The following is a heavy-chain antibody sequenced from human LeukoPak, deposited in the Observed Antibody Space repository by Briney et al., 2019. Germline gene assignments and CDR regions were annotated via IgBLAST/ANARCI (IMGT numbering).Heavy chain of an antibody. J-gene: IGHJ4*02. CDR2: ISYDGSNK. CDR3: AKKNASYYDSSGYYLDY. Sequence: GGSLRLSCAASGFTFSSYGMHWVRQAPGEGLEWVAVISYDGSNKYYADSVKGRFTISRDNSKNTLYLQMNSLRAEDTAVYYCAKKNASYYDSSGYYLDYWGQGTLVTVSS. V-gene: IGHV3-30*18. CDR1: GFTFSSYG. D-gene: IGHD3-22*01.